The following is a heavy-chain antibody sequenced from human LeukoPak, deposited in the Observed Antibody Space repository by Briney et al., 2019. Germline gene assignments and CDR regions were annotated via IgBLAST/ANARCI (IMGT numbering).Heavy chain of an antibody. J-gene: IGHJ3*01. D-gene: IGHD4-23*01. CDR2: IRDGGSNK. CDR1: GFSFSSYG. V-gene: IGHV3-30*02. Sequence: GGSLRLSCAASGFSFSSYGMHWVRQAPGKGLEWVAFIRDGGSNKYHAESVKGRLTISRDNSKNTLYLQMNSLRDEDTAVYYCAKAYGGNSGAFDLWGQGTMVIVSS. CDR3: AKAYGGNSGAFDL.